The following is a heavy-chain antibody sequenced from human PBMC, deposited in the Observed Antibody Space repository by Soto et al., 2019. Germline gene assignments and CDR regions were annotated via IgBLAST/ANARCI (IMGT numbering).Heavy chain of an antibody. D-gene: IGHD3-3*01. V-gene: IGHV3-30*03. CDR3: ATAVLRFLE. CDR1: GFTFSSYG. J-gene: IGHJ4*02. Sequence: GGSLRLSCAASGFTFSSYGMHWVRQAPGKGLEWVAVISYDGSNKYYADSVKGRFTISRDNSKNTLYLQMNSLRAEDTAVYYCATAVLRFLEWGQGTLVTVSS. CDR2: ISYDGSNK.